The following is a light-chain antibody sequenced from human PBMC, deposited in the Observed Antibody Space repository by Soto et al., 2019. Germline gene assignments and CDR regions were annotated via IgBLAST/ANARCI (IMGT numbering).Light chain of an antibody. CDR1: SGDFSVHNY. Sequence: QSALTQPASVSGSPGQSIAISCTGTSGDFSVHNYVSWYQQHPGKAPKLVIYDVTNRPSGVSNRFSGSRSGSAASLTISGLQAEDEAEYYCISFTGCAPRYVFGTGTKLTVL. V-gene: IGLV2-14*01. CDR2: DVT. J-gene: IGLJ1*01. CDR3: ISFTGCAPRYV.